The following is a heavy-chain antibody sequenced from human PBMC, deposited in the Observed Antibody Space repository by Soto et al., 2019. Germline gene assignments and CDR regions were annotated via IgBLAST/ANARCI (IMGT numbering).Heavy chain of an antibody. CDR2: MNPNSGNT. D-gene: IGHD4-17*01. CDR1: GYTFTSHD. Sequence: QVQLVQSGAEVKKSGASVKVSCKASGYTFTSHDINWVRQATGQGLEWMGWMNPNSGNTGYAQKFQGRVTMTRNTSRSTAYMELSSLRSEDTAVYYCARWDYGYYARFDYWGQGTLVTVSS. V-gene: IGHV1-8*01. J-gene: IGHJ4*02. CDR3: ARWDYGYYARFDY.